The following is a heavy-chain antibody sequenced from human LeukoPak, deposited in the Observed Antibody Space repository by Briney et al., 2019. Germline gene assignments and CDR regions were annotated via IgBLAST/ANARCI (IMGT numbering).Heavy chain of an antibody. CDR2: ISGSGGST. V-gene: IGHV3-23*01. D-gene: IGHD3/OR15-3a*01. CDR1: GFTFSSYA. J-gene: IGHJ6*03. Sequence: GGSLRLSCAASGFTFSSYAMSWVRQAPGKGLEWVSAISGSGGSTYYADSVKGRFTISRDNSKNTLYLQMNSLRAEDTAVYYCAKARGDWLPNGGYYMDVWGKGTTVPVSS. CDR3: AKARGDWLPNGGYYMDV.